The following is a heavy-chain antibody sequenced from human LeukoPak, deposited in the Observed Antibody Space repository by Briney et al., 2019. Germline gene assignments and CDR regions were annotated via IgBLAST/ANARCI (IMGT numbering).Heavy chain of an antibody. CDR1: GYTFTGYY. V-gene: IGHV1-2*07. CDR3: AREGPQPLGASAY. Sequence: ASVKVSCKASGYTFTGYYLHWVRRAPGQGLEGMGWIHPNSGGTNYAHKFQGRVTMTRDPSINTAYLELSRLRSDDTAMYYCAREGPQPLGASAYWGQGTLVTVSS. CDR2: IHPNSGGT. J-gene: IGHJ4*02. D-gene: IGHD1-26*01.